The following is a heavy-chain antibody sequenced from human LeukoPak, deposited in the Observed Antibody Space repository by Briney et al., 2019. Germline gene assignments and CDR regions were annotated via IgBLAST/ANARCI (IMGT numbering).Heavy chain of an antibody. V-gene: IGHV4-31*03. CDR3: ARDRGGSGNFDC. D-gene: IGHD3-10*01. Sequence: SETLSLTCTVSGGSISSGGYYWSWIRQHPGKGLEWIGYIYYSGSTYYNPSLKSRVTISIDTSKNQFSLKLSSVTAADTAVYYCARDRGGSGNFDCWGQGTLVTVSS. J-gene: IGHJ4*02. CDR1: GGSISSGGYY. CDR2: IYYSGST.